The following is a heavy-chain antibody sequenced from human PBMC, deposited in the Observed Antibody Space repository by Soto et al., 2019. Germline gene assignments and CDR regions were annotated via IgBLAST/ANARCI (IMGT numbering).Heavy chain of an antibody. CDR3: ARVRDFWSGYYSPYYYYMDV. V-gene: IGHV4-34*01. CDR2: INHSGST. D-gene: IGHD3-3*01. Sequence: TSETLSLTCAVYGGSFSGYYWSWIRQPPGKGLEWIGEINHSGSTNYNPSLKSRVTISVDTSKNQFSLKLSSVTAADTAVYYCARVRDFWSGYYSPYYYYMDVWGKGTTVTVSS. J-gene: IGHJ6*03. CDR1: GGSFSGYY.